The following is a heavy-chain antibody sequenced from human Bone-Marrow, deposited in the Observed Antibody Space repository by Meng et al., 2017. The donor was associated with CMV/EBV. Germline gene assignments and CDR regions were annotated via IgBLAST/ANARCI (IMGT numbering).Heavy chain of an antibody. CDR1: GFTFSSYA. Sequence: GESLKISCAASGFTFSSYAMSWVRQAPGKGLEWVSAISGSGGSTYYADSVKGRFTISRDNSKNTLYLQMNSLRAEDTAAYYCAKGGYYYGSNRFDPWGQGTLVTVSS. CDR3: AKGGYYYGSNRFDP. V-gene: IGHV3-23*01. J-gene: IGHJ5*02. CDR2: ISGSGGST. D-gene: IGHD3-10*01.